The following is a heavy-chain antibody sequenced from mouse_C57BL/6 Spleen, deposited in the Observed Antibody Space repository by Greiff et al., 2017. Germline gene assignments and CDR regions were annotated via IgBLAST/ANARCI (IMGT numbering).Heavy chain of an antibody. CDR3: ARHYGNYFYYAMDY. J-gene: IGHJ4*01. Sequence: QVHVKQSGAELVRPGASVKLSCKASGYTFTDYYINWVKQRPGQGLEWIARIYPGSGNTYYNEKFKGKATLTAEKSSSTAYMQLSSLTSEDSAVYFCARHYGNYFYYAMDYWGQGTSVTVSS. D-gene: IGHD2-1*01. CDR2: IYPGSGNT. V-gene: IGHV1-76*01. CDR1: GYTFTDYY.